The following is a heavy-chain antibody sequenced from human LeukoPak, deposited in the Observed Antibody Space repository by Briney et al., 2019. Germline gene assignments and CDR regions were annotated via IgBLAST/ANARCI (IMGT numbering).Heavy chain of an antibody. Sequence: GGSLRLSCAASGFTFSSYAMSWVRQAPGKGLEWVSAISGSGGSTYYADSVKGRFTISRDNSKNTLYLQMNSLRAEDTAVYYCAKASDQDTYYYGMDVWGQGTTVTVSS. J-gene: IGHJ6*02. CDR2: ISGSGGST. CDR3: AKASDQDTYYYGMDV. CDR1: GFTFSSYA. D-gene: IGHD2-2*01. V-gene: IGHV3-23*01.